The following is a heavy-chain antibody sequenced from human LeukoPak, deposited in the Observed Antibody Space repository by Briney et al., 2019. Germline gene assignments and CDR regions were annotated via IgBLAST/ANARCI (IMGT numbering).Heavy chain of an antibody. Sequence: ASVKVSCKASGYTFTGYYMHWVRQAPGQGLEWMGWINPNSGGTNYPQKFQGRVTMTRDTSISTAYMELSRLRSDDTAVYYCARDSWIQLWLNYYFDYWGQGTLVTVSS. D-gene: IGHD5-18*01. J-gene: IGHJ4*02. CDR1: GYTFTGYY. V-gene: IGHV1-2*02. CDR2: INPNSGGT. CDR3: ARDSWIQLWLNYYFDY.